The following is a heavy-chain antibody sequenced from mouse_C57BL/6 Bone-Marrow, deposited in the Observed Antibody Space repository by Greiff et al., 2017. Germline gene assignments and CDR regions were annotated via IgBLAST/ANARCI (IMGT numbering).Heavy chain of an antibody. CDR1: GYTFTSYW. D-gene: IGHD5-5*01. CDR3: AKGSDYRAIIVIY. V-gene: IGHV1-64*01. Sequence: QVQLQQPGAELVKPGASVKLSCKASGYTFTSYWMHWVKQRPGQGLEWIGMIHPNSGSPNSNEKFKSKATLPVDKSSSTAYMQLSSLTTEESAVYYGAKGSDYRAIIVIYWGQGTSVTVSS. J-gene: IGHJ4*01. CDR2: IHPNSGSP.